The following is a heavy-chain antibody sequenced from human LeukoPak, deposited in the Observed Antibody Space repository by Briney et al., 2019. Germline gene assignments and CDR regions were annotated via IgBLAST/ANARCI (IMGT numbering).Heavy chain of an antibody. CDR2: ISSSSSYI. J-gene: IGHJ4*02. CDR1: GFTFSSYS. V-gene: IGHV3-21*04. CDR3: AKGDTYSSSWFLIDY. D-gene: IGHD6-13*01. Sequence: GGSLRLSCAASGFTFSSYSMNWVRQAPGKGLEWVSSISSSSSYIYYADSVKGRFTISRDNAKNSLYLQMNSLRAEDTALYYCAKGDTYSSSWFLIDYWGQGTLVTVSS.